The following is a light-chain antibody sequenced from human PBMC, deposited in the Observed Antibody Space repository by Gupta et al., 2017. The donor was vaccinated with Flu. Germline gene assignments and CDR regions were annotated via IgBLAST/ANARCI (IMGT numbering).Light chain of an antibody. CDR2: EGS. J-gene: IGLJ3*02. Sequence: SALTQPASVSGSPGQSITISCTGTSSDVGSYNLVSWYQQHPGKAPKLMIYEGSKRPSGVSNRFSGSKAGNTASLTISGLQAEDEADYYCCSDASSSTRVFGGGTKLTVL. CDR1: SSDVGSYNL. V-gene: IGLV2-23*01. CDR3: CSDASSSTRV.